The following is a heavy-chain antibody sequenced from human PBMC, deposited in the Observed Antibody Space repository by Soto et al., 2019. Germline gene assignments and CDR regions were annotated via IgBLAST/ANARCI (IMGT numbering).Heavy chain of an antibody. D-gene: IGHD3-3*01. CDR1: GFTFSSYW. J-gene: IGHJ4*02. Sequence: GGSLRLSCAASGFTFSSYWMSWVRQAPGKGLEWVANIKQDGSEKYYVDSVKGRFTISRDNAKNSLYLQMNSLRAEDTAVYYCARVPYYDFWSGYYFDYWGQGTLVTVSS. V-gene: IGHV3-7*03. CDR2: IKQDGSEK. CDR3: ARVPYYDFWSGYYFDY.